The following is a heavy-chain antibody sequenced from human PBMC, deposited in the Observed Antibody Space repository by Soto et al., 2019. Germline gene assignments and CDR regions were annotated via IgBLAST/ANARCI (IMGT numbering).Heavy chain of an antibody. Sequence: SVKVSCKASGGTFSSYAISWVRQAPGQGLEWMGGIIPIFGTANYAQKFQGRVTITADESTSTAYMELSSLRSEDTAVYYCAGDGDAVGASDYWGQGTLVTVAS. D-gene: IGHD3-10*01. CDR3: AGDGDAVGASDY. V-gene: IGHV1-69*13. CDR1: GGTFSSYA. J-gene: IGHJ4*02. CDR2: IIPIFGTA.